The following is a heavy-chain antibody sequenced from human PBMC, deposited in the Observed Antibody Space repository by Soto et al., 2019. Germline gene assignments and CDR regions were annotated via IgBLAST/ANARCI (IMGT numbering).Heavy chain of an antibody. J-gene: IGHJ4*02. D-gene: IGHD3-22*01. CDR3: ARGKDYYDSSGYYSYYFDC. V-gene: IGHV4-59*11. Sequence: SETLSLTCTVSGGSISSHYWSWIRQPPGKGLEWIGYISHTGSTNYNPSLKSRVTISVDTSKNQFSLKLSSVTAADTAVYYCARGKDYYDSSGYYSYYFDCWGQGTRVTVSS. CDR1: GGSISSHY. CDR2: ISHTGST.